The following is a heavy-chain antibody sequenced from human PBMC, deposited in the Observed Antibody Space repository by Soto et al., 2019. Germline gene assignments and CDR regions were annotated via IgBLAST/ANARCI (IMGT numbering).Heavy chain of an antibody. J-gene: IGHJ6*02. Sequence: ASVKVSCKASGYTFTSYYMHWVRQAPGQGLEWMGIINPSGGSTSYAQKFQGRVTMTRDTSTSTVYMELSSLRSEDTAVYYCARDQMSVAATRLYYYYYGMDVWGQGTTVTVSS. CDR1: GYTFTSYY. CDR2: INPSGGST. V-gene: IGHV1-46*01. CDR3: ARDQMSVAATRLYYYYYGMDV. D-gene: IGHD2-15*01.